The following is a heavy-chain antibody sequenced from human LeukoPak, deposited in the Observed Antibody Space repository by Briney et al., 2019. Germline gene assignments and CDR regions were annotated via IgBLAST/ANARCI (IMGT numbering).Heavy chain of an antibody. J-gene: IGHJ4*02. Sequence: ASVKVSCKASGYTFTSYGISWVRQAPGQGLEWMGWISAYNGNTNYAQKLQGRVTMTTDTSTSTAYMELRSLRSDDTAVYYCARDRTPDVDSSGWYGNFDYWGQGTLVTVSS. D-gene: IGHD6-19*01. CDR3: ARDRTPDVDSSGWYGNFDY. CDR1: GYTFTSYG. V-gene: IGHV1-18*01. CDR2: ISAYNGNT.